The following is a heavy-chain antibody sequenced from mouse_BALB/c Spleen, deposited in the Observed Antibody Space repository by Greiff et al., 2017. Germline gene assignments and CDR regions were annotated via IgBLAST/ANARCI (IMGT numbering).Heavy chain of an antibody. J-gene: IGHJ2*01. CDR1: GFTFSSFG. CDR3: ARGELGRRGYFDD. Sequence: EVQRVESGGGLVQPGGSRKLSCAASGFTFSSFGMHWVRQAPEKGLEWVAYISSGSSTIYYADTVKGRFTISRDNPKNTLFLQMTSLRSEDTAMYYCARGELGRRGYFDDWGQGTTLTVSS. CDR2: ISSGSSTI. V-gene: IGHV5-17*02. D-gene: IGHD4-1*01.